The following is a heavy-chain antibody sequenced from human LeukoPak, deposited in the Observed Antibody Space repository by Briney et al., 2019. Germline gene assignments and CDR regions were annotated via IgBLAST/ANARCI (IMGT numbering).Heavy chain of an antibody. CDR1: GYTFTSYY. D-gene: IGHD1-7*01. Sequence: GASVKVSCKASGYTFTSYYMHWVRQAPGQGLEWMGIINPSGGSTSYAQKFQGRVTMTRDMSTSTVYMELSSLRSEDTAVYYCARGAGTTNSGYYYYMDVWGKGTTVTASS. V-gene: IGHV1-46*01. CDR3: ARGAGTTNSGYYYYMDV. CDR2: INPSGGST. J-gene: IGHJ6*03.